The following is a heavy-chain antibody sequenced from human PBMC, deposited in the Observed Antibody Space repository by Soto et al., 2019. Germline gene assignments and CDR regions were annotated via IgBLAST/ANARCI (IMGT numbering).Heavy chain of an antibody. J-gene: IGHJ4*02. V-gene: IGHV3-30-3*01. CDR2: ISYDGSNK. CDR1: GFTFSSYA. Sequence: GGSLRLSCAASGFTFSSYAMHWVRQAPGKGLEWVAVISYDGSNKYYADSVKGRFTISRDNAKNSVYLQMNSLRDEDTAVYYCVGDQDVHTPMVHGNYWGRGTRVTVSS. D-gene: IGHD5-18*01. CDR3: VGDQDVHTPMVHGNY.